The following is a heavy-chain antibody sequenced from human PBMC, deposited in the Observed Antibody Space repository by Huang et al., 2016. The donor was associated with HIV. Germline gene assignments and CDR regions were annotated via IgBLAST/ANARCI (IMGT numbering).Heavy chain of an antibody. V-gene: IGHV1-2*02. J-gene: IGHJ5*02. CDR3: ARGTGSSWYIGWFDP. D-gene: IGHD6-13*01. CDR1: GYTFTGYY. CDR2: INPNSGGT. Sequence: QVQLVQSGAEVKKPGASVKVSCKASGYTFTGYYMHWVRQAPGQGLEWMGWINPNSGGTNYAQTFQGRGTRTRDTSISTAYMELSRRRSDDTAVYYCARGTGSSWYIGWFDPWGQGTLVTVSS.